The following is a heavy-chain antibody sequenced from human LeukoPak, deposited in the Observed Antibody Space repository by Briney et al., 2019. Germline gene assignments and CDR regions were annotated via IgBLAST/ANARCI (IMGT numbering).Heavy chain of an antibody. J-gene: IGHJ4*02. CDR3: ARWGYYGSGGECLFDY. CDR2: ISSSSSYI. CDR1: GFTFSSYS. Sequence: TGGSLRLACAASGFTFSSYSMNWVGQAPGKGLEWVASISSSSSYIYYADSVMGRFTISRDNAKNSLYLQMNSLRAEDTAVYYCARWGYYGSGGECLFDYWGQETLATVSS. D-gene: IGHD3-10*01. V-gene: IGHV3-21*01.